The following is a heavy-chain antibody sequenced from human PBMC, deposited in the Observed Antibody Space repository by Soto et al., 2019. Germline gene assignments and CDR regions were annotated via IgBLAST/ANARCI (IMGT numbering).Heavy chain of an antibody. CDR2: IYWDGDK. V-gene: IGHV2-5*02. Sequence: QITLKESGRTLVKPTQTLTLTCTFSGFSLSTSGVGVGWIRQPPGKALEWLALIYWDGDKRYSPSLKSRLTAXKXTXXNQVVLTMSNMDPVDTATYYCAHIASYYQFDWFDPWGQGILVTVSS. D-gene: IGHD3-10*01. CDR1: GFSLSTSGVG. J-gene: IGHJ5*02. CDR3: AHIASYYQFDWFDP.